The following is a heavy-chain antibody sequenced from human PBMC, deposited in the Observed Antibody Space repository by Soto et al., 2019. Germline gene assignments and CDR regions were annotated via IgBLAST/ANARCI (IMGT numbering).Heavy chain of an antibody. V-gene: IGHV4-34*09. J-gene: IGHJ4*02. Sequence: SETLSLTCAVYGGSFSGYYWSCILQHPGKGLEWIGYISHSGSTYYNPSLKSRVIISVDTSKNQFSLSLTSVTAADTAVYYCAREYTYGSNFFDCWGQGALVTVSS. CDR1: GGSFSGYY. CDR3: AREYTYGSNFFDC. CDR2: ISHSGST. D-gene: IGHD2-2*02.